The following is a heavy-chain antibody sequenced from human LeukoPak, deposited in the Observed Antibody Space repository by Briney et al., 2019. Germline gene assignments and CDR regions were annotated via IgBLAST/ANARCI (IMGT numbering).Heavy chain of an antibody. CDR2: MNPYSGNT. D-gene: IGHD3-10*01. J-gene: IGHJ5*02. CDR1: GYTFTSYD. CDR3: ARDPHVEVRGVWPFFDP. V-gene: IGHV1-8*01. Sequence: GASVKVSCKASGYTFTSYDINWVRQAAGQGLEWMGWMNPYSGNTGYAQKFQGRVTMTRNTSISTAYMELSSLRSEDTAVYYCARDPHVEVRGVWPFFDPWGQGTLVTVSS.